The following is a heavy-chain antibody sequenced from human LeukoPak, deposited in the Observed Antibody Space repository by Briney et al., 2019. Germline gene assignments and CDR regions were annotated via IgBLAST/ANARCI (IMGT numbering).Heavy chain of an antibody. CDR2: IYYSGST. CDR3: ARYAKRTAAAGSYYFDY. D-gene: IGHD6-13*01. J-gene: IGHJ4*02. Sequence: SETLSLTCTVSGGSISSYYWSWIRQPPGKGLEWIGYIYYSGSTNYNPSLKSRVTISVDTSKNQFSLKLSSVTAADTAVYYCARYAKRTAAAGSYYFDYWGQGTLVTVSS. V-gene: IGHV4-59*01. CDR1: GGSISSYY.